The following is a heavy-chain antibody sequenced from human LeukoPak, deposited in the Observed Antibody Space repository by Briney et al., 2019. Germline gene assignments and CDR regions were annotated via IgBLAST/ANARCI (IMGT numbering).Heavy chain of an antibody. CDR3: ASISPVVVARLRGHYYYYMDV. Sequence: SETLSLTCAVYGGSSRGVFGGSSSGYFWTWIRQTPGKGLEWIGEINHLRKSNYNPSLKSRVTISVDTSKNQFSLKLSSVTAADTAVYYCASISPVVVARLRGHYYYYMDVWGKGTTVTVSS. J-gene: IGHJ6*03. CDR2: INHLRKS. D-gene: IGHD2-15*01. CDR1: GGSSRGVFGGSSSGYF. V-gene: IGHV4-34*01.